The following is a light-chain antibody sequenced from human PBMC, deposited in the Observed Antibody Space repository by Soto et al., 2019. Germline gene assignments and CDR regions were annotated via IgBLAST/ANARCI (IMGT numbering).Light chain of an antibody. Sequence: EIVLTQSPGTLSLSPGERATLSCRASQSISSSSLAWYQQKPGQAPSLLIYDTSSRATGVPDRFSGSGSGKEFTLTISRLEPEAFAVYYCQQYSSSPLTFGGGNKVEI. CDR2: DTS. J-gene: IGKJ4*01. V-gene: IGKV3-20*01. CDR1: QSISSSS. CDR3: QQYSSSPLT.